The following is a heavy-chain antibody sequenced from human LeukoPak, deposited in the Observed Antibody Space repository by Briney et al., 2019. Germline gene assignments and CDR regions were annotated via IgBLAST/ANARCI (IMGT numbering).Heavy chain of an antibody. CDR3: ARGRYGGSYYFDY. CDR2: INHSGST. V-gene: IGHV4-34*01. CDR1: GGSFSGYY. J-gene: IGHJ4*02. D-gene: IGHD1-26*01. Sequence: SETLSLTCAVYGGSFSGYYWSWIRQPPGKGLEWIGEINHSGSTNYNPSLKSRVTISVDTSKNQFSLKLSSVTATDTAVYYCARGRYGGSYYFDYWGQGTLVTVSS.